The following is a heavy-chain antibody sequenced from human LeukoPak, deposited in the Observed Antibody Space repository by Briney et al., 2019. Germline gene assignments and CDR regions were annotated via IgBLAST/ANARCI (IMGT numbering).Heavy chain of an antibody. CDR3: AKTYYYDSSGYHKDAFDI. Sequence: GGSLRLSCAASGFTFSSYSMNWVRQAPGRGLEWVSSISSSSSYIYYADSVKGRFTISRDNAKNSLYLQMNSLRAEDTAVYYCAKTYYYDSSGYHKDAFDIWGQGTMVTVSS. CDR2: ISSSSSYI. CDR1: GFTFSSYS. V-gene: IGHV3-21*01. J-gene: IGHJ3*02. D-gene: IGHD3-22*01.